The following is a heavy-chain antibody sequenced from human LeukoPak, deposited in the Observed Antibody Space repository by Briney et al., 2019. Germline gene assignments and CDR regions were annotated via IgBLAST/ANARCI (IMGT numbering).Heavy chain of an antibody. J-gene: IGHJ4*02. D-gene: IGHD2-2*01. Sequence: SETLSLTCSVSGYSFTSGHYWGWIRQPPGKGLEWIANIYHTGSAHYNPPLKSRVTISVDTSKNQFSLKLSSVTAADTAVYYCARYCTSTTCILRGFDYWGQGTLVTVSS. CDR1: GYSFTSGHY. CDR2: IYHTGSA. CDR3: ARYCTSTTCILRGFDY. V-gene: IGHV4-38-2*01.